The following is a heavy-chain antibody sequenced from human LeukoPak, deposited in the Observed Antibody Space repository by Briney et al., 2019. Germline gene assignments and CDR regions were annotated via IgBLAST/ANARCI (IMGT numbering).Heavy chain of an antibody. D-gene: IGHD2-2*01. Sequence: SETLSLTCTVSGXSIGNFYWNWIRQSPGKGREWIGYIYYSGTTNYNPSLKSRVTISLGMSSNQLSLRLDSVTAADTAVYYCARAASLDYWGQGILVTVSS. CDR1: GXSIGNFY. J-gene: IGHJ4*02. V-gene: IGHV4-59*01. CDR2: IYYSGTT. CDR3: ARAASLDY.